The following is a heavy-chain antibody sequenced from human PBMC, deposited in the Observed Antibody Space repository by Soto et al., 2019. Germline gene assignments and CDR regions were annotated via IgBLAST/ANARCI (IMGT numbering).Heavy chain of an antibody. Sequence: EVQLVESGGGLVQPGGSLRLSCAASGFTFSSFEMNWVRQAPGKGREWLSYISSSADTIYYADSVRGRFTTSRDNAKNSLSLQMNSLRGEDTAIYYCARGPGYSTGWYSDYWGQGTLVTVSS. CDR1: GFTFSSFE. V-gene: IGHV3-48*03. CDR3: ARGPGYSTGWYSDY. D-gene: IGHD6-19*01. CDR2: ISSSADTI. J-gene: IGHJ4*02.